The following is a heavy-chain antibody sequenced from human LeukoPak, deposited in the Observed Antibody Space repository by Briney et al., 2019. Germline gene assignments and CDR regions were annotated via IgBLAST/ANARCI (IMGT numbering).Heavy chain of an antibody. D-gene: IGHD2-21*01. CDR1: GGSISSSSYY. Sequence: SETLSLTCTVSGGSISSSSYYWGWIRQPPGKGLEWIGSIYYSGSTYYNPSLKRRVTISVDTSKNQFSLKLSSVTAADTAVYYCARQSPYYSRPSAFFDYWGQGTLVTVSS. CDR3: ARQSPYYSRPSAFFDY. CDR2: IYYSGST. J-gene: IGHJ4*02. V-gene: IGHV4-39*01.